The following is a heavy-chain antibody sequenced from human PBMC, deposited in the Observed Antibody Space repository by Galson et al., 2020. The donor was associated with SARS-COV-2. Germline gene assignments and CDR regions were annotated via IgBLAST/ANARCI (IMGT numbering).Heavy chain of an antibody. CDR1: GGTINIYY. CDR3: AMRPVVRGVDY. D-gene: IGHD3-10*01. Sequence: ASETLSLTCTASGGTINIYYWSWIRQPPGKGLEWIGYLYYGGKTNYNPSLKNRVTISVDTSKSQFYLTLSSVTAADTAMYYCAMRPVVRGVDYWGQGIPVTVSS. V-gene: IGHV4-59*01. J-gene: IGHJ4*02. CDR2: LYYGGKT.